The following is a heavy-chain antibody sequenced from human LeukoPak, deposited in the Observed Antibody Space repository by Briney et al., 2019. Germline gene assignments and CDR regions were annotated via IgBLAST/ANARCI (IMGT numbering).Heavy chain of an antibody. Sequence: PGGSLRLSCAASGVTFSDHYMSWLRQAPGKGVEGLSYISSGGDSIYYADSVKGRLTISRENAKKSLYMQMKRLRDEDTAVYYCARDYPTRYSSSWFSIPYYMDVWGKGTTVTVSS. D-gene: IGHD6-13*01. V-gene: IGHV3-11*04. CDR2: ISSGGDSI. CDR3: ARDYPTRYSSSWFSIPYYMDV. J-gene: IGHJ6*03. CDR1: GVTFSDHY.